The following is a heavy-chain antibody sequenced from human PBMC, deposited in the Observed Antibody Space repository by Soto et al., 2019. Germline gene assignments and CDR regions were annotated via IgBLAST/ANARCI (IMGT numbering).Heavy chain of an antibody. V-gene: IGHV3-30*18. CDR1: GFTFSTYG. Sequence: ESGGGVVQPGRSLRLSCAASGFTFSTYGMHWVRQSPGKGLEWVALISYDGSTKDYADFVRGRFTISRDNSKNSPYLQMDSLSAEDTAVYYCAKARRVTTMDYFDYWGQGTLVTVSS. CDR3: AKARRVTTMDYFDY. D-gene: IGHD2-21*02. CDR2: ISYDGSTK. J-gene: IGHJ4*02.